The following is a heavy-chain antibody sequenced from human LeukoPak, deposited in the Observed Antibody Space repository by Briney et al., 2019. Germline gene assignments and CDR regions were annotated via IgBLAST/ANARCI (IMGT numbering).Heavy chain of an antibody. CDR2: IYHSGST. J-gene: IGHJ6*02. CDR1: GGSISSSSYY. Sequence: NPSETLSLTCTVSGGSISSSSYYWGWIRQPPGKGLEWIGEIYHSGSTNYNPSLKSRVTISVDKSKNQFSLKLSSVTAADTAVYYCARSNYDILTGSYYYYGMDVWGQGTTVTVSS. D-gene: IGHD3-9*01. CDR3: ARSNYDILTGSYYYYGMDV. V-gene: IGHV4-39*07.